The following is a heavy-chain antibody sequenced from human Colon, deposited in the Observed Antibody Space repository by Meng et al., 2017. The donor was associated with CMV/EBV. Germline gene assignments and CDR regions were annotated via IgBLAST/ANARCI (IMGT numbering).Heavy chain of an antibody. J-gene: IGHJ5*02. Sequence: ASVKVSCKASGFPFTSYSFTWARQAPGQGLEWLGWISAYNGNTNYAQIVQGRVTMTTDPSTTTAYMELRNLRSDDTAVYYCARLNGGNSGDWFDPWGQGTLVTVSS. CDR3: ARLNGGNSGDWFDP. V-gene: IGHV1-18*04. CDR1: GFPFTSYS. CDR2: ISAYNGNT. D-gene: IGHD4-23*01.